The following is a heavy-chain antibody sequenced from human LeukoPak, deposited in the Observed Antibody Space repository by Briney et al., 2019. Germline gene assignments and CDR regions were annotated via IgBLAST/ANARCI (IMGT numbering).Heavy chain of an antibody. D-gene: IGHD3-9*01. V-gene: IGHV4-34*01. Sequence: SETLSLTCAVYGGSFSGYYWSWIRQPPGKGLEWIGEINHSGSTNYNPPLKSRVTISVDTSKNQFSLKLSSVTAADTAVYYCARVIFSSFDYWGQGTLVTVSS. CDR1: GGSFSGYY. J-gene: IGHJ4*02. CDR2: INHSGST. CDR3: ARVIFSSFDY.